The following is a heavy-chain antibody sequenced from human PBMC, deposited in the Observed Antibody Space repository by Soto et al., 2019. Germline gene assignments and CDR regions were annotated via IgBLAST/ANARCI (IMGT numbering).Heavy chain of an antibody. CDR2: IYHSGST. Sequence: QLQLQGSGSGLVKPSQTLSLTCAVSGGSISSGGYSWSWIRQPPGKGLEWIGYIYHSGSTYYNPSLKSRVTISVDRSKNQFSLKLSSVTAADTAVYYCARGLLGDYYFDYWGQGTLVTVSS. CDR3: ARGLLGDYYFDY. CDR1: GGSISSGGYS. V-gene: IGHV4-30-2*01. D-gene: IGHD3-16*01. J-gene: IGHJ4*02.